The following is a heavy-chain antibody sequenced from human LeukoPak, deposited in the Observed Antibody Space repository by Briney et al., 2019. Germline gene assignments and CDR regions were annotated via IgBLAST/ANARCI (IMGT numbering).Heavy chain of an antibody. Sequence: KSSETLSLTCTVSGGSISSYYWSWIRQPPGKGLEWIGSIYHSGSTYYNPSLKSRVTISVDTSKNQFSLKLSSVTAADTAVYYCARALGPYSSGWYVKIGAYFDYWGQGTLVTVSS. CDR2: IYHSGST. V-gene: IGHV4-38-2*02. CDR3: ARALGPYSSGWYVKIGAYFDY. CDR1: GGSISSYY. D-gene: IGHD6-19*01. J-gene: IGHJ4*02.